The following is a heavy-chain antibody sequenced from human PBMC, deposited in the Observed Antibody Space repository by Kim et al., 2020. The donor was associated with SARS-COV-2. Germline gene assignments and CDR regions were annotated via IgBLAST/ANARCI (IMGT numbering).Heavy chain of an antibody. V-gene: IGHV3-33*01. Sequence: GGSLRLSCPTSGFSFSSYAMHWVRQAPGKGLEWVAVIWYDGSNKYYADSVKGQFTIFRDNSKNTLYLQMNSLRAEDTAVYYCTRGGLRNYYDMDVWGQGATVIVSS. CDR3: TRGGLRNYYDMDV. D-gene: IGHD4-17*01. J-gene: IGHJ6*02. CDR2: IWYDGSNK. CDR1: GFSFSSYA.